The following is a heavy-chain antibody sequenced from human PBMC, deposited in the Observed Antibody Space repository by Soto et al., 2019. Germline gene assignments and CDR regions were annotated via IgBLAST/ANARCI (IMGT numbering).Heavy chain of an antibody. J-gene: IGHJ4*02. D-gene: IGHD3-22*01. CDR2: IYHGGST. V-gene: IGHV4-30-2*01. CDR1: GGSISSGGYS. Sequence: QLQLQESGSGLVRPSQTLSLSCAVSGGSISSGGYSWNWIRQPPGKGLEWIGYIYHGGSTHSNPSLESRVTLSFDTSRNQFSLRLSSVIAADTAVYYCARDRRSCYHDGSGLDYWGQGILVTVSS. CDR3: ARDRRSCYHDGSGLDY.